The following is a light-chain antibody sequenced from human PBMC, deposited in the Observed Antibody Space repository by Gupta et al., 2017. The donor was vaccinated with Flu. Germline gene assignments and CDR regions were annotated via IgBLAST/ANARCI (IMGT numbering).Light chain of an antibody. V-gene: IGLV2-14*04. CDR3: SSYTSSSTLVV. Sequence: ISCTGTSSDVGGYNYVSWFQQHPGKAPKLLIYDVSNRPSGGGVSDRFSGSKSGNTASLTISGLQAEDEADYYCSSYTSSSTLVVFGGGTKLTVL. J-gene: IGLJ3*02. CDR2: DVS. CDR1: SSDVGGYNY.